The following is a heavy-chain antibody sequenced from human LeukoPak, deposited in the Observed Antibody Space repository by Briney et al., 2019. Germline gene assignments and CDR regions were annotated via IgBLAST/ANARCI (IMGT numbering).Heavy chain of an antibody. CDR1: GFTFSDTY. Sequence: GGFLRLSCAASGFTFSDTYMSWIRQTPGKGLEFLSYIDSSGSTIYYADSVKGRFTISRDNAKNSLYLQMNSLRAEDTAVYYCARSIDYWGQGTLVTVSS. J-gene: IGHJ4*02. CDR3: ARSIDY. CDR2: IDSSGSTI. V-gene: IGHV3-11*01.